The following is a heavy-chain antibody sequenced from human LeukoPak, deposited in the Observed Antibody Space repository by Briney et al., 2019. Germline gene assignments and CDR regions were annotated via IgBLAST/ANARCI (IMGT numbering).Heavy chain of an antibody. V-gene: IGHV3-23*01. Sequence: PGGSLRLSCAASGFTFSSYAMSWVRQAPGKGLEWVSSISGSGGRTYYADSVKGRFTISRDNSKNTLYLQMNSLRAEDTAVYYCASLIAGNVGLDYWGQGTLVTVSS. J-gene: IGHJ4*02. CDR2: ISGSGGRT. CDR1: GFTFSSYA. D-gene: IGHD4-23*01. CDR3: ASLIAGNVGLDY.